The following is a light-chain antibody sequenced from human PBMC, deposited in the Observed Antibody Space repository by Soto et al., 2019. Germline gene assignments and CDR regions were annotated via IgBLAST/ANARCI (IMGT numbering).Light chain of an antibody. J-gene: IGLJ1*01. Sequence: QSVLTQPASVSGCPGQSITISCTGTISDVGGYYYVSWSQQHPGKAPKLIIYEVSNRPSGVSNRFSGSKYDNTASLTISGLQAEDEADYYCSSYSSTSTLVFGTGTKVTVL. CDR3: SSYSSTSTLV. CDR2: EVS. CDR1: ISDVGGYYY. V-gene: IGLV2-14*01.